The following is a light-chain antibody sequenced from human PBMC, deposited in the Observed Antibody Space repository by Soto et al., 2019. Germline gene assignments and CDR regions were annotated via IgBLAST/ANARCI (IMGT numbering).Light chain of an antibody. CDR1: QDINGW. CDR3: QQSKTFPLT. J-gene: IGKJ4*01. Sequence: DIQMTQSPSYVSVSVGDRVTITCRASQDINGWLTWSTKKPGKAAKVLIYIASRLQSGVPARFSGRGSGTDFSLNISNLQPEDFATYFCQQSKTFPLTFGGGTKVDI. V-gene: IGKV1-12*01. CDR2: IAS.